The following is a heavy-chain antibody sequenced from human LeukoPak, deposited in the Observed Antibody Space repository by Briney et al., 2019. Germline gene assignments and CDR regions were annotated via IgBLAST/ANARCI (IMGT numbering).Heavy chain of an antibody. V-gene: IGHV3-48*03. CDR1: GFTFSSYE. Sequence: PGGSLRLSCAASGFTFSSYEMNWVRQAPGKGLEWVSYISSSGSTIYYADSVKGRFTISRDNAKNSLYLQMNSLRAEDTAGYYCAFGRNWFDPWGQGTLITVSS. J-gene: IGHJ5*02. D-gene: IGHD3-10*01. CDR3: AFGRNWFDP. CDR2: ISSSGSTI.